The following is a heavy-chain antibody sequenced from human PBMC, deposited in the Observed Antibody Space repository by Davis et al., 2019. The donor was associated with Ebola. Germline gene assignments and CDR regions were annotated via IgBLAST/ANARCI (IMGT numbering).Heavy chain of an antibody. CDR1: GDNLSTNIPA. Sequence: PSETLSLTCAISGDNLSTNIPAWNWIRQSPSRGLEWLGRTYYTSKWYNHYASSVKSRTTINPDTSRNQFSLQVNSVTPEDRGVYYCTRGWLRGSMDVWAQGTTVTVSS. D-gene: IGHD5-24*01. J-gene: IGHJ6*02. CDR3: TRGWLRGSMDV. V-gene: IGHV6-1*01. CDR2: TYYTSKWYN.